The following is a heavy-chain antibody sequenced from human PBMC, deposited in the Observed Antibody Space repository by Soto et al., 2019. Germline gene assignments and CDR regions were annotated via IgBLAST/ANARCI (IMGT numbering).Heavy chain of an antibody. CDR3: ARGGLWFGEFDAFDI. CDR1: GGSVSSGSYY. CDR2: IYYSGST. J-gene: IGHJ3*02. Sequence: PSETLSLTCTVSGGSVSSGSYYWSWIRQPPGKGLEWIGYIYYSGSTNYNPSLKSRVTISVDTSKNQSSLTLRSVTAADTAVYYCARGGLWFGEFDAFDIWGQGTMVTVSS. V-gene: IGHV4-61*01. D-gene: IGHD3-10*01.